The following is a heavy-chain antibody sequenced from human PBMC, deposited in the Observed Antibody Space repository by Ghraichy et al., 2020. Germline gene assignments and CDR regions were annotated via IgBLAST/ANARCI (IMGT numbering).Heavy chain of an antibody. CDR3: AREVRGSSGTRGSYYYYMDV. Sequence: SETLSLTCTVSGGSVSSGSYYWSWIRQPPGKGLEWIGYIYYSGSTNYNPSLKSRVTISVDTSKNQFSLKLSSVTAADTAVYYCAREVRGSSGTRGSYYYYMDVWGKGTTVTVSS. CDR2: IYYSGST. CDR1: GGSVSSGSYY. D-gene: IGHD6-6*01. J-gene: IGHJ6*03. V-gene: IGHV4-61*01.